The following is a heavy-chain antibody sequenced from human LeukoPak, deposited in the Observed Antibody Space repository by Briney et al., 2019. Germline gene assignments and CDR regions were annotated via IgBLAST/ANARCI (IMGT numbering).Heavy chain of an antibody. CDR1: GDSVSSNIAA. J-gene: IGHJ6*02. CDR3: ARGWGMAV. D-gene: IGHD3-16*01. V-gene: IGHV6-1*01. CDR2: TYCRSKWFT. Sequence: SQTLSLTCAISGDSVSSNIAAWNWIRQSPSRGLEWLGRTYCRSKWFTDYAVSVKSRIVINPDTSKNQFSLQLNSVTPEDTAVYYCARGWGMAVWGQGTTVTVSS.